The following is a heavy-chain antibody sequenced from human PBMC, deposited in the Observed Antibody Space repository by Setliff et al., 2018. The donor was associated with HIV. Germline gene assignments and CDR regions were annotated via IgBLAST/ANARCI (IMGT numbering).Heavy chain of an antibody. Sequence: ASVKVSCKASGYTFTNYDIYWLRQAPGQRLEWMGWINAGNGNTKYSQRFQGRVTITRDTSASTAYMELSSLRSEDTAVYYCARAADYDFWSGYSSGWFDPWGQGTLVTVSS. D-gene: IGHD3-3*01. J-gene: IGHJ5*02. CDR1: GYTFTNYD. V-gene: IGHV1-3*01. CDR3: ARAADYDFWSGYSSGWFDP. CDR2: INAGNGNT.